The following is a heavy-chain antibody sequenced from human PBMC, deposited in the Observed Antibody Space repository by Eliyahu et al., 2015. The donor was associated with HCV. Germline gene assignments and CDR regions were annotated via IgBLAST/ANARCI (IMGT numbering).Heavy chain of an antibody. V-gene: IGHV1-69*01. J-gene: IGHJ4*02. CDR3: ARGPETKSAYYYNY. D-gene: IGHD3-22*01. CDR2: ITPIFGTA. CDR1: GGXFSRYT. Sequence: QVQLVQSGAEVKKPGSSVKVSCKASGGXFSRYTIDWVRQAPGQGLEWMGGITPIFGTANYAQKFQGRVTITTDESTSTAYVELSSLRSEDTAVYYCARGPETKSAYYYNYWGQGSLVTVSS.